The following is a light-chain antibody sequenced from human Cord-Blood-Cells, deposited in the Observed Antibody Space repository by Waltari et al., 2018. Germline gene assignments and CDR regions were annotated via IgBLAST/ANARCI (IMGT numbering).Light chain of an antibody. CDR1: SSDVGGYNY. V-gene: IGLV2-14*01. CDR3: SSYTSSSTGV. J-gene: IGLJ3*02. Sequence: QSALTQPASVSGSPGPSITISCTGTSSDVGGYNYFYWYQQHPGKAPKLMIYDVSNRPSGVSNRFSGSKSGNTASLTISGLQAEDEADYYCSSYTSSSTGVFGGGTKLTVL. CDR2: DVS.